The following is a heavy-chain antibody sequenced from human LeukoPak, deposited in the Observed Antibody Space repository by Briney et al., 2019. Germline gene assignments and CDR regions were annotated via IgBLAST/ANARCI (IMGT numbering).Heavy chain of an antibody. Sequence: GGSLRLSCAASGFSFSSYAMSWVRQAPGKGLEWASASTGGSTYYPDSVKGRFTVSRDNSKNTLYLQLNSLRAEDTAVYYCARGALGAAYWYFDVWGRGTPVSVSS. CDR3: ARGALGAAYWYFDV. CDR2: STGGST. D-gene: IGHD1-26*01. V-gene: IGHV3-23*01. J-gene: IGHJ2*01. CDR1: GFSFSSYA.